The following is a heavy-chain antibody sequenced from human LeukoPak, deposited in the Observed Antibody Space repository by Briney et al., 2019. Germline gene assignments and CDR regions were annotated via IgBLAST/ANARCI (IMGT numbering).Heavy chain of an antibody. V-gene: IGHV1-18*01. CDR2: IIACNGDT. D-gene: IGHD3-10*01. J-gene: IGHJ4*02. Sequence: ASVKVSCKASGYTFTSYGISWVRQAPGQGLEWMGWIIACNGDTNYSQKLQGRVTMTTDTSTSTAYMELRSLRSDDTAVYYCARSTADGSGSYYTLLFDYWGQGTLVTVSS. CDR1: GYTFTSYG. CDR3: ARSTADGSGSYYTLLFDY.